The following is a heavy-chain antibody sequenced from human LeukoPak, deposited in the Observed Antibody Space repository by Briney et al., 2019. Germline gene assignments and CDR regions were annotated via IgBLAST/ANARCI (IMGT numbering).Heavy chain of an antibody. V-gene: IGHV4-30-2*01. D-gene: IGHD3-22*01. CDR2: IYHSGST. Sequence: PSQTLSLTCAVSGGSISSGGYSWRWIRQPPGKGLEWIGYIYHSGSTYYNPSLKSRVTISVDRSKNQFSLKLSSVTAADTAVYYCARSYYDSSGSYGMDVWGQGTTVTVSS. CDR3: ARSYYDSSGSYGMDV. CDR1: GGSISSGGYS. J-gene: IGHJ6*02.